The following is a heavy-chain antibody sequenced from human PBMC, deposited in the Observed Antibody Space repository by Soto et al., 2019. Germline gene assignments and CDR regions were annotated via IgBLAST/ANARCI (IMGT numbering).Heavy chain of an antibody. CDR1: GFTVSSNY. CDR2: IYSGGST. D-gene: IGHD6-13*01. CDR3: ARGAAVGSSWGYGMDV. Sequence: EVQLVESGGGLIQPGGSLRLSCAASGFTVSSNYMSWVRQAPGKGLEWVSVIYSGGSTYYADSVKGRFTISRDNSKNTLYLKITGLRAGDTAVYYWARGAAVGSSWGYGMDVGGKGTTVTVSS. V-gene: IGHV3-53*01. J-gene: IGHJ6*04.